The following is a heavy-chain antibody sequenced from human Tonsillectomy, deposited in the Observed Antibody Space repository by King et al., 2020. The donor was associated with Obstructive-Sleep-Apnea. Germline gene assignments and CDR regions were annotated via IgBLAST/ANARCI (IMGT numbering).Heavy chain of an antibody. J-gene: IGHJ4*02. CDR3: AKDSTYPYVNTDRGYFDF. CDR1: GFTFSSYG. CDR2: ISYRGRNK. Sequence: VQLVQSGGGVVQPGRSLRLSCAASGFTFSSYGMHWVRQAPDKGLEWVASISYRGRNKFYADSVKGRFTISRDNSKNTLYLQMNSLRAEDTAVYYCAKDSTYPYVNTDRGYFDFWGQGTLVTVSS. D-gene: IGHD5-18*01. V-gene: IGHV3-30*18.